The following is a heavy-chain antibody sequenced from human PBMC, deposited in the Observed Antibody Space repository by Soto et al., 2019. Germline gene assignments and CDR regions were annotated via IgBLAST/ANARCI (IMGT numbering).Heavy chain of an antibody. CDR1: GFTFSSYS. CDR3: ARVPTRRYSSIRH. CDR2: ISSSSSYI. J-gene: IGHJ4*02. D-gene: IGHD5-18*01. Sequence: GGSLRLSCAASGFTFSSYSMNWVRQAPGKGLEWVSSISSSSSYIYYADSVKGRFTISRDNAKNSLYLQMNSLRAEDTAVYYCARVPTRRYSSIRHWCQGTLVTVSA. V-gene: IGHV3-21*01.